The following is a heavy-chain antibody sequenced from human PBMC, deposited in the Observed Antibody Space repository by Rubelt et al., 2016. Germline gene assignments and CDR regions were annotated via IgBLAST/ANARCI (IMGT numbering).Heavy chain of an antibody. CDR1: GFTFSSYG. Sequence: GSLRLSCAASGFTFSSYGMHWVRQTPGKGLEWISYISTSSANIYYADSVKGRFTISRDNAKSSLSLHMDSLRAEDTAVYYCARERGYCSGGSCYISRDAFDIWGQGTMVTVSS. V-gene: IGHV3-48*01. CDR3: ARERGYCSGGSCYISRDAFDI. D-gene: IGHD2-15*01. J-gene: IGHJ3*02. CDR2: ISTSSANI.